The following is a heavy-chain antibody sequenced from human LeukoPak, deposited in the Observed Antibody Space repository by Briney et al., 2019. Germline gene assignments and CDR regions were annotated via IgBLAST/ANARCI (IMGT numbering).Heavy chain of an antibody. D-gene: IGHD3-9*01. J-gene: IGHJ4*02. V-gene: IGHV1-2*02. Sequence: ASVKVSCKASGGTFSSYAISWVRQAPGQGLEWMGWINPNSGGTNYAQKFQGRVTMTRDTSISTAYMELSRLRSDDTAVYYCARDPFNYDILTGYYSGARDWGQGTLVTVSS. CDR3: ARDPFNYDILTGYYSGARD. CDR2: INPNSGGT. CDR1: GGTFSSYA.